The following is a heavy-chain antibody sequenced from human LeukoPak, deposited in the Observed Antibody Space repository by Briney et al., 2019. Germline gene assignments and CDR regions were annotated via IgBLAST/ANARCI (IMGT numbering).Heavy chain of an antibody. J-gene: IGHJ4*02. CDR2: ISGSGGST. Sequence: GGSLRLSCAASGFTFSSYAMSWVRQAPGKGLEWISAISGSGGSTYYADSVKGRFTISRDNSKNTLYLQMNSLRAEDTAVYYCAKPPNSGSYLLFDYWGQGTLVTVSS. CDR1: GFTFSSYA. D-gene: IGHD1-26*01. V-gene: IGHV3-23*01. CDR3: AKPPNSGSYLLFDY.